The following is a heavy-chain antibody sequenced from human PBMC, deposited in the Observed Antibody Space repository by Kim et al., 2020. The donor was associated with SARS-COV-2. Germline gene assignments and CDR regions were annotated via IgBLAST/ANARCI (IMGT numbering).Heavy chain of an antibody. Sequence: SETLSLTCAVYGGSFSGYYWSWIRQPPGKGLEWIGEINHSGSTNYNPSLKSRVTISVDTSKNQFSLKLSSVTAADTAVYYCARGLRGPWGQGTWVTVSS. V-gene: IGHV4-34*01. CDR1: GGSFSGYY. J-gene: IGHJ4*02. CDR2: INHSGST. CDR3: ARGLRGP. D-gene: IGHD3-16*01.